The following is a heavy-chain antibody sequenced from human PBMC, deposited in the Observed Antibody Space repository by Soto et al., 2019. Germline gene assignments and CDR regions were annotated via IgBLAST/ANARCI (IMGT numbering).Heavy chain of an antibody. D-gene: IGHD3-22*01. CDR3: ATYYYDSSGYYYFDY. CDR1: GGSISSGGYY. CDR2: IYYSGST. V-gene: IGHV4-31*03. Sequence: SETLSLTCTVSGGSISSGGYYWSWIRQHPGKGLEWIGYIYYSGSTYYNPSLKSRVTISVDTSKNQFSLKLSSVTAADTAVYYCATYYYDSSGYYYFDYWGQGTLVTVSS. J-gene: IGHJ4*02.